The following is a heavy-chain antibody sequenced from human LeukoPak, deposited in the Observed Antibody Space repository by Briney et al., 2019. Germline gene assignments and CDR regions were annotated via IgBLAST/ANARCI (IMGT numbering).Heavy chain of an antibody. CDR1: GFTFSDYY. CDR2: ISSSGSTM. J-gene: IGHJ4*02. D-gene: IGHD1-7*01. Sequence: GGSLRLSCAASGFTFSDYYMSWIRQAPGKGLEWVSYISSSGSTMYYADSVKGRFTISRDNAKNSLYLQMNSLRAEDTAVYYCARAFNWNYYFDYWGQGTLVTVSS. V-gene: IGHV3-11*01. CDR3: ARAFNWNYYFDY.